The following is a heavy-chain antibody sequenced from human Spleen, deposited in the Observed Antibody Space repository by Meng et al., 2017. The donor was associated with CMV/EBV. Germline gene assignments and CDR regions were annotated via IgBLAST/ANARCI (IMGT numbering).Heavy chain of an antibody. V-gene: IGHV1-46*01. Sequence: ASVKVSCKASGYTFTTYYLHWVRQAPGQGLEWMGMINPSGGSTNYAQKFQDRVTMTRDTSTSTVYMELSSLRSEDTAMYYCARRDEERYSFDYWGQGTLVTVSS. J-gene: IGHJ4*02. CDR3: ARRDEERYSFDY. CDR1: GYTFTTYY. CDR2: INPSGGST.